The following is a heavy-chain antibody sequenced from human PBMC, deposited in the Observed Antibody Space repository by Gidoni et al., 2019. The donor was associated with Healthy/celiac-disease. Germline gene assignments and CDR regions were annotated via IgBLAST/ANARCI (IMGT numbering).Heavy chain of an antibody. D-gene: IGHD3-10*01. J-gene: IGHJ6*02. V-gene: IGHV1-2*04. Sequence: QVQLVQSGAAVKKPGASVKVSCKASGYTFTGYYMHWVRQAPGQGLEWMGWINPNSGGTNYAQKFQGWVTMTRDTSISTAYMELSRLRSDDTAVYYCARAKDYGSGSYLDYYYGMDVWGQGTTVTVSS. CDR1: GYTFTGYY. CDR2: INPNSGGT. CDR3: ARAKDYGSGSYLDYYYGMDV.